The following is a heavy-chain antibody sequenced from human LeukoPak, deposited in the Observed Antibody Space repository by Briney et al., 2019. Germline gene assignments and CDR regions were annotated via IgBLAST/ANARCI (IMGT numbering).Heavy chain of an antibody. Sequence: PWGSLTLSCTASGFTFSSYAMSWVRQAPGKGLEWISAISASGGSTYYADSVKGRFTSLRDNSKNTLYLEMNSLRAEDMDVYYCAKDLPGDSGYDYRPSDYYYGMDVWGQGTTVTVSS. V-gene: IGHV3-23*01. CDR1: GFTFSSYA. D-gene: IGHD5-12*01. CDR3: AKDLPGDSGYDYRPSDYYYGMDV. CDR2: ISASGGST. J-gene: IGHJ6*02.